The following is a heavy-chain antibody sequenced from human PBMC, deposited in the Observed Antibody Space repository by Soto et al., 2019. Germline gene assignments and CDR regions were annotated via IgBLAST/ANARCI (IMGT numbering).Heavy chain of an antibody. CDR1: GYSSINYY. V-gene: IGHV1-2*02. J-gene: IGHJ4*02. CDR3: ARPPGYISDWYYFDL. CDR2: ISPKSGGT. Sequence: ASVKVSCEPSGYSSINYYMHWVRQAPGQGFEWMGRISPKSGGTNYAQKFQGRVSLTWDTSLNTAYMELSSLMSEDTAVYYCARPPGYISDWYYFDLWGQGTQVTVSS. D-gene: IGHD3-9*01.